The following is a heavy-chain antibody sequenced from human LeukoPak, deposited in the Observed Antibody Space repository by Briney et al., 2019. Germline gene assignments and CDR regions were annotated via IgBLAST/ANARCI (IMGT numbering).Heavy chain of an antibody. CDR1: GFPFSSYA. Sequence: GGSLRLSCAASGFPFSSYAMSWVRQAPGTGLERVSAISGYDGRTYYSDSVKGRFTISRDNSRNTLYLQMNSLRAEDTAVYYCAGFASGPECTAGECPFDLWGQGALVSVSS. J-gene: IGHJ4*02. D-gene: IGHD2-8*02. CDR3: AGFASGPECTAGECPFDL. V-gene: IGHV3-23*01. CDR2: ISGYDGRT.